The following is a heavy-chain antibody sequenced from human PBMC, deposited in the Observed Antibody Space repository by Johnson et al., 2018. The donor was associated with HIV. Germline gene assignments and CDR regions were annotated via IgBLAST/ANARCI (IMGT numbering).Heavy chain of an antibody. CDR3: ARLRGYSGYDSFDI. CDR2: IRYDGSNK. V-gene: IGHV3-33*01. Sequence: QVQLVESGGGVVQPGRSLRLSCAASGFTFSSYGMHWVRQAPGKGLEWVAFIRYDGSNKYYADSVKGRFTISRDNAKNSLYLQMNSLRAEDTALYYCARLRGYSGYDSFDIWGQGTMVTVSS. J-gene: IGHJ3*02. D-gene: IGHD5-12*01. CDR1: GFTFSSYG.